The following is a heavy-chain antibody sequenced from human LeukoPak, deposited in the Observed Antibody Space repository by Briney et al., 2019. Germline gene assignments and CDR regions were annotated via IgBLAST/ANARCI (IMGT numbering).Heavy chain of an antibody. V-gene: IGHV1-24*01. D-gene: IGHD3-22*01. CDR2: FDREDGET. CDR3: ATEAMIVVAGTFGMDV. Sequence: ASVKVSSKVSGYTLTELSMHWVRQAPGKGLEWMGVFDREDGETIYAQKFQGRVTMTEDTSTDTAYMELSSLRSEDTAVYYCATEAMIVVAGTFGMDVWGQGTTVTVTS. J-gene: IGHJ6*02. CDR1: GYTLTELS.